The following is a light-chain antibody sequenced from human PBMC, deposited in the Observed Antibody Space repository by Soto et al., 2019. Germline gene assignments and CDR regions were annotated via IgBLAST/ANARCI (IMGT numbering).Light chain of an antibody. V-gene: IGKV3-20*01. J-gene: IGKJ1*01. CDR2: GAS. CDR1: QRVSSGY. Sequence: EIVLTQSPGTLSLSPGERATLSCRASQRVSSGYLAWYQQKPGQAPRLLIYGASNRATDIPDRFSGRGSGTDFTLTISRLEPEDFAVYYCQQYGSSLRTFGQGTKVDI. CDR3: QQYGSSLRT.